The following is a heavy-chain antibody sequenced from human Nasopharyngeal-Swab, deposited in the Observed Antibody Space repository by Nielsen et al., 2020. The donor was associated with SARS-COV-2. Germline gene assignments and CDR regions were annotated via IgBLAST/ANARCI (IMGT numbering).Heavy chain of an antibody. CDR2: IIPIFGTA. V-gene: IGHV1-69*13. CDR3: ARESVVVAAYNSFDI. J-gene: IGHJ3*02. CDR1: GDTFSSYA. Sequence: SVKVSCKASGDTFSSYAISWVRQAPGQGLEWMGGIIPIFGTANYAQKFQGRVTITADESTSTAYMELSSLRSEDTAAYYCARESVVVAAYNSFDIGGQGTMFTVSS. D-gene: IGHD2-15*01.